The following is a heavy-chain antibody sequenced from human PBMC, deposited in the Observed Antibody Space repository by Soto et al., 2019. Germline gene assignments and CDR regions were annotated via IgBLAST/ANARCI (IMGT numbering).Heavy chain of an antibody. J-gene: IGHJ6*02. D-gene: IGHD6-13*01. CDR2: IIPIFGTA. CDR1: GGTFSSYA. Sequence: SVKVSCKASGGTFSSYAISWVRQAPGQGLEWMGGIIPIFGTANYAQKFQGRVTITADKSTSTAYMELSSLRSEDTAVYYCARFTRIAAAGEYYYGMDVWGQGTTVTVSS. CDR3: ARFTRIAAAGEYYYGMDV. V-gene: IGHV1-69*06.